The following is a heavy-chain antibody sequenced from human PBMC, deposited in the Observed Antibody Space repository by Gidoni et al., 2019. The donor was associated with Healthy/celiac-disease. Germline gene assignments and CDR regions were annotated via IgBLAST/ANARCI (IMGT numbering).Heavy chain of an antibody. V-gene: IGHV4-59*01. J-gene: IGHJ4*02. CDR1: GGSISSYY. CDR2: IYYSGST. D-gene: IGHD3-10*01. Sequence: VQLQESGPGLVKPSETLSLTCTVFGGSISSYYWSWIRQPPGKGLEWIGYIYYSGSTNYNPSLKSRVTITVDTSKNQFSLKRSSVTAADTAVYYCARSGGDVLLNYWGQGTLVTVSS. CDR3: ARSGGDVLLNY.